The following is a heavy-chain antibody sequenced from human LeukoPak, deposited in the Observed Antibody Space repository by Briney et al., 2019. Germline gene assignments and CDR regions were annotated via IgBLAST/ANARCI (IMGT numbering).Heavy chain of an antibody. V-gene: IGHV1-69*06. J-gene: IGHJ5*02. CDR1: GGTFCSYA. Sequence: ASVKLSCNASGGTFCSYAISCVRRAPGQRLEWMVGIIPIFGTANYAQKFQGRVTITADKSTSTDYMELSSLRSEDTAVYYCASEYSSSPNWFDPWDQGNRVPVS. D-gene: IGHD6-6*01. CDR2: IIPIFGTA. CDR3: ASEYSSSPNWFDP.